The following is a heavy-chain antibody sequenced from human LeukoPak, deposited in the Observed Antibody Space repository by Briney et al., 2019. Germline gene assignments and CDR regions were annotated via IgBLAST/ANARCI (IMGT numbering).Heavy chain of an antibody. CDR2: IYYVGSN. D-gene: IGHD4-17*01. J-gene: IGHJ4*02. CDR1: AVSITSYY. Sequence: SETLSLTCTVAAVSITSYYWGWIRQPPGNVREWVGYIYYVGSNNDNPSLKSRITISVDPYKHKFYLMLSSVTAADTAVYYCAINYGDYTPDSWGQGTLVTVSS. CDR3: AINYGDYTPDS. V-gene: IGHV4-59*01.